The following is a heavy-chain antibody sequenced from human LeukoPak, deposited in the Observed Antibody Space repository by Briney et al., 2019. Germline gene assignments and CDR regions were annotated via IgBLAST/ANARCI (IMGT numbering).Heavy chain of an antibody. CDR1: GFTFSNAW. D-gene: IGHD3-22*01. J-gene: IGHJ4*02. V-gene: IGHV3-15*01. CDR2: IKSKTDGGTT. Sequence: GGSLRLSCAASGFTFSNAWMSWARQAPGKGLEWVGRIKSKTDGGTTDYAAPVKGRFTISRDDSKNTLYLQMNSLKTEDTAVYYCTTDVYDSSGYRDYWGQGTLVTVSS. CDR3: TTDVYDSSGYRDY.